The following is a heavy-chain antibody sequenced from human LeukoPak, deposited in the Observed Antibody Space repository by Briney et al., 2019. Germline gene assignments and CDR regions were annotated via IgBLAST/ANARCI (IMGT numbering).Heavy chain of an antibody. CDR3: AKDISDDSSGGDAFDI. D-gene: IGHD3-22*01. Sequence: GGSLRLSCAASGFTFSYYWMHWVRHAPGKGLVWVSRINSDGSSSSYADSVKGRFTISRDNAKNSLYLQMNSLRAEDTALYYCAKDISDDSSGGDAFDIWGQGTMVTVSS. CDR2: INSDGSSS. V-gene: IGHV3-74*01. J-gene: IGHJ3*02. CDR1: GFTFSYYW.